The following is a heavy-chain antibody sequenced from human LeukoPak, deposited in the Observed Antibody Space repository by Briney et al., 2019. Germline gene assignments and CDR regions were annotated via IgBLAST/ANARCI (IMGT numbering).Heavy chain of an antibody. V-gene: IGHV4-4*09. Sequence: SGTLSLTCTVPGGSISSYYWSWIRQPPGKGLEWIGYIYTSGSTNYNPSLKSRVTISVDTSKNQFSLKLSSVTAADTAVYYCARLEYSSSSYFDYWGQGTLVTVSS. D-gene: IGHD6-6*01. CDR2: IYTSGST. CDR1: GGSISSYY. J-gene: IGHJ4*02. CDR3: ARLEYSSSSYFDY.